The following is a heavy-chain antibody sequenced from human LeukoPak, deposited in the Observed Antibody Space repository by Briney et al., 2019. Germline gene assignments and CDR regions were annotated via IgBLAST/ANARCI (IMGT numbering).Heavy chain of an antibody. V-gene: IGHV3-33*01. CDR1: GFTFSSYG. D-gene: IGHD2-2*01. CDR2: IWYDGSNK. Sequence: GGSLRLSCAASGFTFSSYGMHWVRQAPGKGLEWVAGIWYDGSNKYYADSVKGRFTISRDNSKNTLYLQMNSLRAEDTAVYYCARAGGYCSSTSCPYYYYYGMDVWGQGTTVTVSS. J-gene: IGHJ6*02. CDR3: ARAGGYCSSTSCPYYYYYGMDV.